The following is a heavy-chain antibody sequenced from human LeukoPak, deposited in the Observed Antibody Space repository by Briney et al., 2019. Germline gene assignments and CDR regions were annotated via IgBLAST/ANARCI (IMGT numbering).Heavy chain of an antibody. CDR2: ISSSSSYI. D-gene: IGHD1-20*01. CDR1: GFTFSSYS. Sequence: GGSLRLSCAASGFTFSSYSMNWVRQAPGKGLEWVSSISSSSSYIYYADSVKGRFTISRDNAKNSLYLQMNSLRAEDTAVYYCARDPNNWNLPGKDDAFDIWGQGTMVTVSS. CDR3: ARDPNNWNLPGKDDAFDI. V-gene: IGHV3-21*01. J-gene: IGHJ3*02.